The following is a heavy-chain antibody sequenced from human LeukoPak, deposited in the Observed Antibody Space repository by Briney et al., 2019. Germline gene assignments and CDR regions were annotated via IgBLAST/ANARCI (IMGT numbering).Heavy chain of an antibody. CDR3: ARSGWYFPNYFDY. J-gene: IGHJ4*02. CDR2: IKQDGSEK. CDR1: GFTFSSYW. V-gene: IGHV3-7*01. Sequence: PGGSLRLSCAASGFTFSSYWMSWVRQAPGKGLEWVANIKQDGSEKYYVDSVKGRFTISRDNAKNSLYLQMNSLRAEDTAVYYCARSGWYFPNYFDYWGQGTLVTVSS. D-gene: IGHD6-19*01.